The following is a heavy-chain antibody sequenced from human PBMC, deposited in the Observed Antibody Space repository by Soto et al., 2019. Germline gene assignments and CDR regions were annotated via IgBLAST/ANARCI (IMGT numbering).Heavy chain of an antibody. Sequence: PGGSLRLSCAASGFTFSGSAMHWVRQASGKGLEWVGRIRSKANSYATAYAASVKGRFTISRDDSKNTAYLQMNSLKTEDTAVYYCTRGHYYGSGSYPRAYYYYGMDVWGQGTTVTVSS. CDR2: IRSKANSYAT. J-gene: IGHJ6*02. CDR3: TRGHYYGSGSYPRAYYYYGMDV. V-gene: IGHV3-73*01. CDR1: GFTFSGSA. D-gene: IGHD3-10*01.